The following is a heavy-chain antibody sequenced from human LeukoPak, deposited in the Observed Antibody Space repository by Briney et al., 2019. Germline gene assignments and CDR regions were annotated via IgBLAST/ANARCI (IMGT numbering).Heavy chain of an antibody. CDR3: AARVHSSRWPLDV. CDR2: IVVGSGKT. CDR1: GYTFSNSA. Sequence: SVKVSCKAYGYTFSNSAMQWVRQARGQRPEWIGWIVVGSGKTNYAQNFQERVTITRDMSTSTVYMELSSLGLEDTAVYFCAARVHSSRWPLDVWGRGTTVTISS. J-gene: IGHJ6*04. V-gene: IGHV1-58*02. D-gene: IGHD6-19*01.